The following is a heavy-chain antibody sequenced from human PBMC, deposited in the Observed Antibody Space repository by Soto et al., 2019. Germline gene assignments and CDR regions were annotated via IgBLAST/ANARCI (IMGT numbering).Heavy chain of an antibody. CDR2: IYYSGST. V-gene: IGHV4-39*01. Sequence: SETLSLTCTVSGGSISSRDYFWAWIRQPPGKGLEWVGTIYYSGSTYYNPSLRSQITISADTFKNQFSLKLSPVTAADTAVYYCARLTGFYATSGYEFDYWGLGTLVTVS. CDR3: ARLTGFYATSGYEFDY. CDR1: GGSISSRDYF. D-gene: IGHD3-22*01. J-gene: IGHJ4*02.